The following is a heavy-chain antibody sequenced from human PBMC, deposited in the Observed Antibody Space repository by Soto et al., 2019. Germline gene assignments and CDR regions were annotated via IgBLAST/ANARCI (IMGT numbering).Heavy chain of an antibody. CDR2: INAGNGNT. D-gene: IGHD2-15*01. V-gene: IGHV1-3*01. CDR1: GYTFPTFA. J-gene: IGHJ6*02. CDR3: ERERYCSGGSCSSDYYQYGMDV. Sequence: QVQLVQSGAEGKQPGASVKVSCRASGYTFPTFAMHWVRQAPGQSLEWMGWINAGNGNTRYSQKFQGRVTITRDTSASAAYMELSSLTSEETAVYYCERERYCSGGSCSSDYYQYGMDVWGQGTTVTVSS.